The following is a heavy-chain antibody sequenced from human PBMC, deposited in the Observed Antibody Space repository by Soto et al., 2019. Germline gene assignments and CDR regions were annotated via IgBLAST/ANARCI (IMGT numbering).Heavy chain of an antibody. CDR3: ARLQSPTGYYTRGFDY. V-gene: IGHV5-10-1*01. CDR2: IDPSDSYT. D-gene: IGHD3-3*01. CDR1: GYSFRSYW. J-gene: IGHJ4*02. Sequence: PGESLKISCNTSGYSFRSYWITWVRQMPGKGLEWMGRIDPSDSYTNYSPSFQGHVTMSVDKSISTAYLQWSSLKASDTAIYYCARLQSPTGYYTRGFDYWGQGALVTVSS.